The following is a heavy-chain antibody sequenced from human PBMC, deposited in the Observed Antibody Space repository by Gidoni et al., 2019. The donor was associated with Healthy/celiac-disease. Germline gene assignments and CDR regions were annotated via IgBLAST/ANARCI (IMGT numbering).Heavy chain of an antibody. D-gene: IGHD3-22*01. CDR2: ISSNGGST. Sequence: EVQLVESGGGLVPPGGSLRLSCSASGFTFRSYAMHWVRQAPGKGLEYVSAISSNGGSTYYADYVKGRFTISRDNSKNTLYLQMSSLRAEDTAVYYCVKDGYTMIVKGAFDIWGQGTMVTVSS. V-gene: IGHV3-64D*06. J-gene: IGHJ3*02. CDR3: VKDGYTMIVKGAFDI. CDR1: GFTFRSYA.